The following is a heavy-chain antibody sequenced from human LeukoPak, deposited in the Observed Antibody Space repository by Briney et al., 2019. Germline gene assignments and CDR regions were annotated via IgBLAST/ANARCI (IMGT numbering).Heavy chain of an antibody. CDR2: ISGSGGST. Sequence: GGSLRLSCAASGFTFSSYAMSWVRQAPGKGLEWVSAISGSGGSTYYADSVKGRFTISRDNSKNTLYLQMNSLSAEDTAVYYCAKANFVLMVYVSGHFDYWGQATLVSVSS. CDR3: AKANFVLMVYVSGHFDY. D-gene: IGHD2-8*01. CDR1: GFTFSSYA. V-gene: IGHV3-23*01. J-gene: IGHJ4*02.